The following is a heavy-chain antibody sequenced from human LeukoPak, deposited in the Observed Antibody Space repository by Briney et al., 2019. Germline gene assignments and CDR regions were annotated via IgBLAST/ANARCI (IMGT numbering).Heavy chain of an antibody. CDR1: GGSISSSSYY. CDR2: IYYSGST. D-gene: IGHD4-17*01. V-gene: IGHV4-61*05. Sequence: PSETLSLTCTVSGGSISSSSYYWGWIRQPPGKGLEWIGYIYYSGSTNYNPSLKSRVTISVDTSKNQFSLKLSSVTAADTAVYYCARGKDGDYEFDYWGQGTLVTVSS. J-gene: IGHJ4*02. CDR3: ARGKDGDYEFDY.